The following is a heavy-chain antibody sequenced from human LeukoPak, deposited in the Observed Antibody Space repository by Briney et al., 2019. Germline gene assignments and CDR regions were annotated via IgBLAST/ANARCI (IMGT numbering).Heavy chain of an antibody. D-gene: IGHD2-2*01. CDR3: AKDLWGWYQLPELNAFDI. CDR1: GFTFSSYG. J-gene: IGHJ3*02. Sequence: PGGSLRLSCAASGFTFSSYGMHWVRQAPGKGLEWVAFIRYDGSNKYYADSVKGRFTISRDNSKNTLYLQMNSLRAEDTAVYYCAKDLWGWYQLPELNAFDIWGQGTMVTASS. V-gene: IGHV3-30*02. CDR2: IRYDGSNK.